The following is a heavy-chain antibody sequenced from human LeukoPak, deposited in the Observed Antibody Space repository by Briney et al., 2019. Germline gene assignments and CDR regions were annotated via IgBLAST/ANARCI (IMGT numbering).Heavy chain of an antibody. Sequence: ASVKVSCKASGYTFTSYGISWVRQAPGQGLEWMGWISAYNGNTNYAQKLQGRVTMTTDTSTSIAYMELRSLRSDDTAVYYCARAGGYYDSSGYITYDAFDIWGQGTMVTVSS. CDR2: ISAYNGNT. CDR1: GYTFTSYG. J-gene: IGHJ3*02. CDR3: ARAGGYYDSSGYITYDAFDI. D-gene: IGHD3-22*01. V-gene: IGHV1-18*01.